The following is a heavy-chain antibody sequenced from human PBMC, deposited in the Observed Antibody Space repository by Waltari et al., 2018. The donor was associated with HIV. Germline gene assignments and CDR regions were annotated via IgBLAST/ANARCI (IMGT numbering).Heavy chain of an antibody. CDR1: GYTFTSYG. CDR3: ARVGCSSASCYNGWFDP. V-gene: IGHV1-18*01. CDR2: ISAYNCIT. Sequence: QVQLVQSGAEVKKPGAPVKVSSKASGYTFTSYGISWVRQAPGQGLEWMGWISAYNCITNYAQKLQGRVTMTTDTSTSTAYMELRSLRSDDTAVYYCARVGCSSASCYNGWFDPWGQGTLVTVSS. J-gene: IGHJ5*02. D-gene: IGHD2-2*02.